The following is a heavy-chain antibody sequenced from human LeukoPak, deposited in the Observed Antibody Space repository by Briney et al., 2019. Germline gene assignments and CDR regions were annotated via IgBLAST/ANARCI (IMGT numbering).Heavy chain of an antibody. Sequence: GGSLRLSCAASGFTFSSYAMSWVRQAPGKGLEWVSAINGSGGSTYYADSVKGRFTISRDNSKNTLYLQMNSLRAEDTAVYYCAKSVEWLLLLPNYWGQGTLVTASS. D-gene: IGHD3-22*01. J-gene: IGHJ4*02. CDR1: GFTFSSYA. CDR3: AKSVEWLLLLPNY. V-gene: IGHV3-23*01. CDR2: INGSGGST.